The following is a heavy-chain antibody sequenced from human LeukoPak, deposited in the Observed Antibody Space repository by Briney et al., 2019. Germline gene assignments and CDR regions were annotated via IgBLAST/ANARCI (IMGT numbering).Heavy chain of an antibody. V-gene: IGHV4-34*01. D-gene: IGHD3-3*01. CDR1: GGSFSGYY. J-gene: IGHJ2*01. CDR2: IDHSGST. CDR3: ARGGITIFGVVIEDNWYFDL. Sequence: SETPSLTCAVYGGSFSGYYWSWIRQPPGKGLEWIGEIDHSGSTNYNPSLKSRVTISVDTSKNQFSLKLSSVTAADTAVYYCARGGITIFGVVIEDNWYFDLWGRGTLVTVSS.